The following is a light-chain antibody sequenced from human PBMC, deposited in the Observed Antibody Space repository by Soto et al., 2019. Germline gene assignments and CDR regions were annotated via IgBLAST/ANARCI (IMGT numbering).Light chain of an antibody. J-gene: IGLJ3*02. Sequence: QSVLTQPPSVSAAPGQKVTISCSGSSSNIGNNYVSWYQQLPGTAPKLLIYENNKRPSGIPDRFSGSKSGTSATLGITGLQTGDEADYYCGTWDSSPWVFGGGTKSPS. CDR3: GTWDSSPWV. CDR1: SSNIGNNY. V-gene: IGLV1-51*02. CDR2: ENN.